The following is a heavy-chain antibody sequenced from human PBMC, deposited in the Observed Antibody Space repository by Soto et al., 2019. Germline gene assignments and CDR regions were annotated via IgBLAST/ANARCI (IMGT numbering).Heavy chain of an antibody. CDR1: GGTFSSYA. CDR3: ARETYDSSGYYYFDY. J-gene: IGHJ4*02. V-gene: IGHV1-69*01. CDR2: IIPIFGTA. Sequence: QVQLVQSGAEVKKPGSSVKVSCKASGGTFSSYAISWVRQSPGQGLEWMGGIIPIFGTANYAQKFQGRVTITADESTLTAYMELSSLRSEDRSVYYCARETYDSSGYYYFDYWGQGTLVTVSS. D-gene: IGHD3-22*01.